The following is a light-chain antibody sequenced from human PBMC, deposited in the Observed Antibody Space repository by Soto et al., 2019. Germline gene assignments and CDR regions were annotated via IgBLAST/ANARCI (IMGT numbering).Light chain of an antibody. CDR2: DVS. J-gene: IGLJ1*01. V-gene: IGLV2-14*01. CDR3: SSYTGTAYYV. Sequence: QSALTQPASVSGSPGQSIIISCTGTSSDIGSYNFVSWYQQHPGKAPKLMLYDVSNRPSGVSNRFSGSKSDNTASLTISGLQAEDEADYYCSSYTGTAYYVFGTGTKLTVL. CDR1: SSDIGSYNF.